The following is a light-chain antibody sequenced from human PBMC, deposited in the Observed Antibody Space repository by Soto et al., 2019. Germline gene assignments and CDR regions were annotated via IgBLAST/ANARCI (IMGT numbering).Light chain of an antibody. J-gene: IGLJ1*01. CDR3: SSYTSSSTLLYV. Sequence: QSALTQPRSVSGSPGQSVTISCTGTSSDVGGYNYVSWYLQHPGKAPKVMIYDVSKRPSGVPDRFSGSKSGNTASLTISGLQAEDEADYYCSSYTSSSTLLYVFGTGTKLTVL. V-gene: IGLV2-11*01. CDR1: SSDVGGYNY. CDR2: DVS.